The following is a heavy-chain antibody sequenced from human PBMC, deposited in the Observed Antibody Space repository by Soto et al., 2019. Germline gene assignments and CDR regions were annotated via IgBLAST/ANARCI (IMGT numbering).Heavy chain of an antibody. J-gene: IGHJ4*02. CDR2: ISWNSANI. Sequence: EVQLVESGGGLVQPGRSLRLSCAASGFTFDDFAMHWVRQVPGKGLERVSGISWNSANIGYVKSMQGRFTISRDKAKNSLYLQMNSLRPEDTAIYYCAKDGGSGYGAYAFDYWGQGTLVTVSS. CDR3: AKDGGSGYGAYAFDY. CDR1: GFTFDDFA. V-gene: IGHV3-9*01. D-gene: IGHD4-17*01.